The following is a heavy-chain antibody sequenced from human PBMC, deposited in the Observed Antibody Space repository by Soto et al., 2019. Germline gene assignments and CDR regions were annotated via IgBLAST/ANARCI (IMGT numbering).Heavy chain of an antibody. J-gene: IGHJ6*02. V-gene: IGHV3-30*03. CDR3: ARAQGMVRGVIPEDYYYYYGMDV. CDR1: GFTFSSYG. D-gene: IGHD3-10*01. CDR2: ISYDGSNK. Sequence: GGSLRLSCAASGFTFSSYGMHRVRQAPGKGLEWVAVISYDGSNKYYADSVKGRFTISRDNSKNTLYLQMNSLRAEDTAVYYCARAQGMVRGVIPEDYYYYYGMDVWGQGTTVTVSS.